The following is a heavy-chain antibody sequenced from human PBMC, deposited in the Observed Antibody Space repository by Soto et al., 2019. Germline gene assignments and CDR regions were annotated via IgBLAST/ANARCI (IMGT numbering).Heavy chain of an antibody. D-gene: IGHD2-21*01. CDR1: GFNFNTYF. J-gene: IGHJ4*02. Sequence: QVQLGQSGGGVVQPGRSLRLSCAASGFNFNTYFMHWVRQAPGKGLEWVAMIFPNGRDKEYTDSVKGRFTISRDNSNNTMYLQMESLRPEDTAVNYCAIDDEHRSNCDLAYWGPGPLVTV. V-gene: IGHV3-30*03. CDR2: IFPNGRDK. CDR3: AIDDEHRSNCDLAY.